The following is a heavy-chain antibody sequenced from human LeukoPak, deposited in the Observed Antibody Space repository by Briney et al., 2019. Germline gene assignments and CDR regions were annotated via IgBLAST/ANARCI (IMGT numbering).Heavy chain of an antibody. CDR1: GYSISSGYY. V-gene: IGHV4-38-2*02. D-gene: IGHD5-24*01. CDR3: ARQEMATIIVY. J-gene: IGHJ4*02. CDR2: IYHSGST. Sequence: SETLSLTCTVSGYSISSGYYWGWIRQPPGKGLEWIGSIYHSGSTYYNPSLKSRVTISVDTSKNQFSLKLSSVAAADTAVYYCARQEMATIIVYWGQGTLVTVSS.